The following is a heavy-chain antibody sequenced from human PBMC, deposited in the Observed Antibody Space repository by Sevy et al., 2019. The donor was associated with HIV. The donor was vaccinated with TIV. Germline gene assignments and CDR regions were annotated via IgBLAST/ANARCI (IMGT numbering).Heavy chain of an antibody. CDR2: INPNSGGT. V-gene: IGHV1-2*02. CDR3: GRPEAPGDFDY. J-gene: IGHJ4*02. Sequence: ASVKVSCKASGYTFTGYYMHWVRQAPGQGLEWMGWINPNSGGTNYAQKFQGRVTMTRDTSISTAYMELSRLTSDDTAVYYCGRPEAPGDFDYWGQGTLVTVSS. D-gene: IGHD3-10*01. CDR1: GYTFTGYY.